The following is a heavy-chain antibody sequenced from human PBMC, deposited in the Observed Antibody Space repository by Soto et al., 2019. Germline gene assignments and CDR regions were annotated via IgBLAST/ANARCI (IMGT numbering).Heavy chain of an antibody. Sequence: PGGSLRLSCAASGFTFGGRGVGWVRQAPGKGLEWVASINGDGSFTSYADAVKGRFTISRDNAKNTLSLQMNSLRAEDTAVYYCAREIYDDYDSSGFDHWGQGTLVTVSS. J-gene: IGHJ4*02. CDR1: GFTFGGRG. CDR3: AREIYDDYDSSGFDH. D-gene: IGHD3-22*01. V-gene: IGHV3-74*01. CDR2: INGDGSFT.